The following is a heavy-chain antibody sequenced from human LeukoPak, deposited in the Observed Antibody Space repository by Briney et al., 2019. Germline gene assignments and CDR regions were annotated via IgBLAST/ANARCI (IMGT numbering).Heavy chain of an antibody. D-gene: IGHD3-22*01. J-gene: IGHJ3*02. CDR3: ARAQYDSSGYYFGGGFDI. Sequence: GGSLRLSCAASGFTFSSYAMSWVRQAPGKGLEWVSVISGNGGSTHYADSAKGRFTISRDNSKNTLYLQMNSLRAEDTAVYYCARAQYDSSGYYFGGGFDIWGQGTMVTVSS. CDR1: GFTFSSYA. CDR2: ISGNGGST. V-gene: IGHV3-23*01.